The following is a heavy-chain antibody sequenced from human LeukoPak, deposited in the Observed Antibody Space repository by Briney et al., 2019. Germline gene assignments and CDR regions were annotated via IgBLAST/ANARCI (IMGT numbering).Heavy chain of an antibody. CDR1: GFTFSDYY. D-gene: IGHD5-18*01. V-gene: IGHV3-7*01. CDR2: INQDGSAK. J-gene: IGHJ4*02. Sequence: GGSLRLSCAASGFTFSDYYMNWVRQAPGKGLEWVANINQDGSAKYYVDSVKGRFTFSRGNAMNSLFLQMNSLRAEDTAVYYCARDNLLDTYYFDYWGQGTLVTVSS. CDR3: ARDNLLDTYYFDY.